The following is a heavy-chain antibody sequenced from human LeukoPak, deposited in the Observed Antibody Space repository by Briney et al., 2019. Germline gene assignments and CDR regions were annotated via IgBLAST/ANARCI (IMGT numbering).Heavy chain of an antibody. V-gene: IGHV3-15*01. Sequence: PGGSLRLSCAASGFTFSSYMMSWVRQAPGKGLEWVGRIKSKTDGGTTDYAAPVKGRFTISRDDSKNTLYLQMNSLKTEDTAVYYCTTASLGYCSSTSCQTNYYYGMDVWGQGTTVTVSS. CDR1: GFTFSSYM. CDR3: TTASLGYCSSTSCQTNYYYGMDV. D-gene: IGHD2-2*01. J-gene: IGHJ6*02. CDR2: IKSKTDGGTT.